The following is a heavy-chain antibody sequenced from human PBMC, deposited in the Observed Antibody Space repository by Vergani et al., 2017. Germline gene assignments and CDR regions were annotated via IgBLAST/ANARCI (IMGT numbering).Heavy chain of an antibody. J-gene: IGHJ4*02. CDR2: ITYNGGRT. CDR3: ARLTVAGNSN. D-gene: IGHD6-19*01. V-gene: IGHV3-74*01. CDR1: GFTFSSYW. Sequence: EVQLVESGGGLVQPGGSLRLSCAASGFTFSSYWMHWVRQAPGKRLVWVSTITYNGGRTYYADSVTGRFTISRDNSKNTLFLQLKTLRAEDTGVYYCARLTVAGNSNWGQGTLVTVSS.